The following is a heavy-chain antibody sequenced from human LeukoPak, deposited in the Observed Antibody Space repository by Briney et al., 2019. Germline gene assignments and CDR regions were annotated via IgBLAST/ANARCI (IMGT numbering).Heavy chain of an antibody. J-gene: IGHJ4*02. D-gene: IGHD5-18*01. CDR2: IKQDGSEK. V-gene: IGHV3-7*01. CDR3: ARDLAYSRLDY. CDR1: GFTFSYYW. Sequence: GGSLRLSCAASGFTFSYYWMTWVRQAPGKGLEWVANIKQDGSEKYYVDSVKGRFTISRDNAENSLYLQMNSLRVEDTAFYYCARDLAYSRLDYWGQGMLVTVSS.